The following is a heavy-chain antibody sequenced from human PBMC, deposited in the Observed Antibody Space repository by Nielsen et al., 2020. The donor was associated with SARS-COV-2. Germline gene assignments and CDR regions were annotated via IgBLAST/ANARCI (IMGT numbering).Heavy chain of an antibody. CDR3: ARLPHGYTYGRYYYNGMDV. V-gene: IGHV3-13*01. D-gene: IGHD5-18*01. CDR2: IDTAGET. Sequence: GGSLRLSCAASGFTLRSYDMHGVRQATGKGLEWVSGIDTAGETYYPGSVKGRFTISRENAKNSLYLQMNSLRAGDTAVYYCARLPHGYTYGRYYYNGMDVWGQGTTVTVSS. J-gene: IGHJ6*02. CDR1: GFTLRSYD.